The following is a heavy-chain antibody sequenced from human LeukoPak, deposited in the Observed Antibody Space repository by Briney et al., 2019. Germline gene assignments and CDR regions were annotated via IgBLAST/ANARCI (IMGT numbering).Heavy chain of an antibody. CDR3: ARDGLQSWLLDL. Sequence: SETLSLTCTVSGYSISSGYYWGWIRQPPGKGLEWIGSIYHSGSTYYNPSLKSRVTISVDTSKNQFSLKLSSVTAADTAVYYCARDGLQSWLLDLWGRGTLVTVSS. CDR1: GYSISSGYY. J-gene: IGHJ2*01. D-gene: IGHD6-19*01. V-gene: IGHV4-38-2*02. CDR2: IYHSGST.